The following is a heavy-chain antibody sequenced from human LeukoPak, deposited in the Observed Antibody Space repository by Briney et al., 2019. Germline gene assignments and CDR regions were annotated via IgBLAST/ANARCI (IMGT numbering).Heavy chain of an antibody. CDR3: AKDLVYSGSYIDL. CDR2: ISYDGGNK. V-gene: IGHV3-30*18. CDR1: GFTFSSYV. J-gene: IGHJ4*02. D-gene: IGHD1-26*01. Sequence: GGSLRLSCAASGFTFSSYVMHWVRQAPGKGLECVAFISYDGGNKYYADSVKGRFTISRDNSKNTLYLQMNSLRTEDTAVYYCAKDLVYSGSYIDLGGQGTLVTVSS.